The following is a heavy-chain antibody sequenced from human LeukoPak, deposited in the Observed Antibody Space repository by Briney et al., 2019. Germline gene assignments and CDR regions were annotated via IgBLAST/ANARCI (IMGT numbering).Heavy chain of an antibody. CDR1: GGTFSSYA. J-gene: IGHJ4*02. Sequence: ASVKVSCEASGGTFSSYAISWVRQAPGQGLEWMGRIIPILGIANYAQKFQGRVTITADKSTSTAYMELSSLRSEDAAVYYCARMIETAYDSSGYDYWGQGTLVTVSS. CDR2: IIPILGIA. V-gene: IGHV1-69*04. CDR3: ARMIETAYDSSGYDY. D-gene: IGHD3-22*01.